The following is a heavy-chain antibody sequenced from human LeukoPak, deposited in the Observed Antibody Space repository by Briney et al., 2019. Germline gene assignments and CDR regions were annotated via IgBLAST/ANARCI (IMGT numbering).Heavy chain of an antibody. J-gene: IGHJ6*02. CDR1: GGSFSGYY. V-gene: IGHV4-34*01. D-gene: IGHD2-2*01. CDR3: AREPSWTYYYYGMDV. Sequence: SETLSLTCAVYGGSFSGYYWSWIRQPPGKGLEWIGEINHSGSTNYNPSLKSRVTISVDTSKNQSSLKLSSVTAADTAVYYCAREPSWTYYYYGMDVWGQGTTVTVSS. CDR2: INHSGST.